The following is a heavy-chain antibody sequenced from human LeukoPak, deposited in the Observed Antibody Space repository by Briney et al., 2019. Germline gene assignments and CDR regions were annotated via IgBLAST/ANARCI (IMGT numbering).Heavy chain of an antibody. CDR2: ISGSGGST. Sequence: PGGSLRLSCAASGFTFSSYAMSWVRQAPGKGLEWVSAISGSGGSTYYADSVKGRFTISRDNSKNTLYLQMNSLRAEDTAVYYCAKSPRRQWLVQPGDFDYWGQGTLVTVSS. CDR1: GFTFSSYA. D-gene: IGHD6-19*01. V-gene: IGHV3-23*01. J-gene: IGHJ4*02. CDR3: AKSPRRQWLVQPGDFDY.